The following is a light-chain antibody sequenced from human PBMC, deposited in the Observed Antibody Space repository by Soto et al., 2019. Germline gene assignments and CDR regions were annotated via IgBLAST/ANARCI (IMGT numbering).Light chain of an antibody. J-gene: IGLJ1*01. V-gene: IGLV2-14*01. CDR1: SSDVGAYNY. Sequence: QSALTQPASVSGSLGQSITISCSGTSSDVGAYNYVSWYQQYPGKAPKLMIYHVTDRPSGVSNRFSGSKSGNTASLTISGLQSDDEADYYCCSYTTSNPFVFRPGTRSPS. CDR2: HVT. CDR3: CSYTTSNPFV.